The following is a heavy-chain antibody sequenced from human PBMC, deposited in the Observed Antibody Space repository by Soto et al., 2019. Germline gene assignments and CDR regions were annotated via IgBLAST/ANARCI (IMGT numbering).Heavy chain of an antibody. CDR1: GDSISGGASF. J-gene: IGHJ5*02. CDR2: VYYSGSS. V-gene: IGHV4-31*03. D-gene: IGHD2-2*01. Sequence: SETLSLTCTVSGDSISGGASFWSWIRQPPGKGLEWIANVYYSGSSYYNPSLKSRLTISVDTTKNQFSLQLKSMTAADTAVYYCAKLSCTSSTCYFPGWFDPWGQGTLVTVPQ. CDR3: AKLSCTSSTCYFPGWFDP.